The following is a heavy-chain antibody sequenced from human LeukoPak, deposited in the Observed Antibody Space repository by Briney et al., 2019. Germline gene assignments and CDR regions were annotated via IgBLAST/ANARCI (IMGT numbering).Heavy chain of an antibody. D-gene: IGHD1-26*01. CDR2: ISSSGSTI. CDR1: GFTFSSYE. Sequence: PGGSLRLSCAASGFTFSSYEMNWVRQAPGKGLEWVSYISSSGSTIYYADSVKGRFTISGDNAKNSLYLQINSLRAEDTAVYYCARLFKGARIYYYYYMDVWGKGTTVTVSS. J-gene: IGHJ6*03. CDR3: ARLFKGARIYYYYYMDV. V-gene: IGHV3-48*03.